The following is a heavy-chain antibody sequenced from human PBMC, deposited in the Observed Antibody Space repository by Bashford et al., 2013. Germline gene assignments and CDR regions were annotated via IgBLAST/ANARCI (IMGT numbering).Heavy chain of an antibody. CDR3: ASEVQGSYYYYYYYMDV. CDR2: ISSSGSTI. V-gene: IGHV3-11*01. Sequence: WSGQAPGKGLEWVSYISSSGSTIYYADSVKGRFTISRDNAKNSLYLQMNSLRAEDTAVYYCASEVQGSYYYYYYYMDVWGKGTTVTVSS. J-gene: IGHJ6*03.